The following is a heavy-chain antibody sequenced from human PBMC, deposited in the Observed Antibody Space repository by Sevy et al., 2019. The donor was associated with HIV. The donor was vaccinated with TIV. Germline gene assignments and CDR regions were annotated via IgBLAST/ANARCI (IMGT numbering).Heavy chain of an antibody. CDR3: ARATSSFGEGIYYGMDV. V-gene: IGHV3-21*01. Sequence: GGSLRLSCAASGFTFSDYNMNWVRQAPGKGLEWVSSISSISNYIYYADSVKGRFTISRDNAKNSLYLQMNSLRAEDTAVYYCARATSSFGEGIYYGMDVWGQGPTVTVSS. D-gene: IGHD3-10*01. CDR2: ISSISNYI. J-gene: IGHJ6*02. CDR1: GFTFSDYN.